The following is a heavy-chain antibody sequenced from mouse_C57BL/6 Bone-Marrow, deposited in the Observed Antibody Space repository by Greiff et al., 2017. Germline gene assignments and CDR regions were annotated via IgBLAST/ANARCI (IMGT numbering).Heavy chain of an antibody. CDR2: IYPGSGST. Sequence: QVQLQQPGAELVKPGASVKMSCKASGYTFTSYWITWVKQRPGQGLEWIGDIYPGSGSTNYNEKFESKATLTVATSSSTAYMQLSSLTSEDSAVYYCARPYYSNYWYFDVWGTGTTVTVSS. CDR3: ARPYYSNYWYFDV. V-gene: IGHV1-55*01. J-gene: IGHJ1*03. D-gene: IGHD2-5*01. CDR1: GYTFTSYW.